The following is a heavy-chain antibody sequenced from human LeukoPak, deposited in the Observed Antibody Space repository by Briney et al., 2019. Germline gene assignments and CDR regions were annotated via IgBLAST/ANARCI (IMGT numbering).Heavy chain of an antibody. CDR3: ARDPSNSSGWKTWFDP. Sequence: ASVKVSCEASGYTFTSHGISWVRQAPGQGLEWMGWISAYNGDTKYAQRFQGRVTMTTDTSTTTAYMELRSLRSDDTAVYYCARDPSNSSGWKTWFDPWGQGTLVTVSS. D-gene: IGHD6-19*01. J-gene: IGHJ5*02. V-gene: IGHV1-18*01. CDR2: ISAYNGDT. CDR1: GYTFTSHG.